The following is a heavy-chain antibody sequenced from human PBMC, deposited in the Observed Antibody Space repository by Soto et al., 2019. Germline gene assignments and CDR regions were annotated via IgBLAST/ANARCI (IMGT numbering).Heavy chain of an antibody. D-gene: IGHD6-13*01. J-gene: IGHJ6*02. CDR2: IWNDGNGY. V-gene: IGHV3-33*01. CDR3: ARRQISPPTRGAASARGGMDV. CDR1: GFNFNNYG. Sequence: QVQLVESGGGVVQPGRSLRLSCAAAGFNFNNYGMHWVRQAPGKGLEWVAVIWNDGNGYYYENSGKGRFTISRDNSKNTLFLQMSTLRADDTAVYYCARRQISPPTRGAASARGGMDVWGQGTTVNVSS.